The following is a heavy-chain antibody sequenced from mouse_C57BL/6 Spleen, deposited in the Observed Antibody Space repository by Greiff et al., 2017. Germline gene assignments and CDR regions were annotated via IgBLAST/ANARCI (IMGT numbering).Heavy chain of an antibody. Sequence: VKLQQPGAELVKPGASVKLSCKASGYTFTSYWMHWVKQRPGQGLEWIGMIHPNSGSTNYNEKFKSKATLTVDKSSSTAYMQLSSLTSEDSAVYYCAISRDYYAMDYWGQGTSVTVSS. CDR2: IHPNSGST. V-gene: IGHV1-64*01. J-gene: IGHJ4*01. CDR1: GYTFTSYW. CDR3: AISRDYYAMDY. D-gene: IGHD3-3*01.